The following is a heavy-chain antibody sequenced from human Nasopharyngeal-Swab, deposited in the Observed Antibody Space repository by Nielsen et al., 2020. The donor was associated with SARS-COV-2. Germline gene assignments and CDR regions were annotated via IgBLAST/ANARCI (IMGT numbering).Heavy chain of an antibody. Sequence: GGSLRLSCAASGFTFSSYGMHWVRQAPGKGLEWVAFIRYDGSGKYHADSVKGRFTISRDISKNTLFLQMKSLRAEDTAIYYCARASWRGDFDAFDIWGQGTMVTVSS. CDR1: GFTFSSYG. CDR2: IRYDGSGK. CDR3: ARASWRGDFDAFDI. D-gene: IGHD3-16*01. V-gene: IGHV3-30*02. J-gene: IGHJ3*02.